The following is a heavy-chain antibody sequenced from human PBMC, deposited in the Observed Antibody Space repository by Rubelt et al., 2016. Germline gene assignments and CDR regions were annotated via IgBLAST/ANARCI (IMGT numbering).Heavy chain of an antibody. Sequence: SGFTFDDYAMHWVRQAPGKGLEWVSGISWNSGSIGYADSVKGRFTISRDNAKNSLYLQTNSLRAEDTALYYCARVSYGDYWGQGTLVTVSS. V-gene: IGHV3-9*01. J-gene: IGHJ4*02. D-gene: IGHD3-10*01. CDR3: ARVSYGDY. CDR1: GFTFDDYA. CDR2: ISWNSGSI.